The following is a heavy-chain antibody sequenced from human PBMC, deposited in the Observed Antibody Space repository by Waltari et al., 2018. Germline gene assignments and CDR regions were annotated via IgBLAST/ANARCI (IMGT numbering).Heavy chain of an antibody. CDR1: GESMSSTDW. V-gene: IGHV4-4*02. D-gene: IGHD2-15*01. J-gene: IGHJ4*02. CDR3: ARDRGRGIYLDS. Sequence: QLQLHESGPGLVKPSGTLSLTCAVSGESMSSTDWWCWVRQSPRKGLVWICQVQRSGETNSTPSFASRVTISVDTSSNQFSLKVTPATAAGTAVYFCARDRGRGIYLDSWGQGILVTVSP. CDR2: VQRSGET.